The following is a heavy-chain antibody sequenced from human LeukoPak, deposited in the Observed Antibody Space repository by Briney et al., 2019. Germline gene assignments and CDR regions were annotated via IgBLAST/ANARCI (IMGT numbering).Heavy chain of an antibody. CDR1: GFTFGDYG. CDR3: ARYGFYCSSTSCYIFDN. Sequence: GGSLRLSCAASGFTFGDYGMSWVRQAPGKGLEWVSGINWNGGTIGYADSVKGRFTISRDTAKNSLYLQMNSLRAEDTGLYYCARYGFYCSSTSCYIFDNWGQGTLVTVSS. J-gene: IGHJ4*02. CDR2: INWNGGTI. D-gene: IGHD2-2*02. V-gene: IGHV3-20*04.